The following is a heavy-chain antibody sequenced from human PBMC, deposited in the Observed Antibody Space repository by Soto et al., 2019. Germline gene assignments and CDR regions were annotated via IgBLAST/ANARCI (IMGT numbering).Heavy chain of an antibody. J-gene: IGHJ3*02. CDR2: IYHSGST. CDR3: AKGGSGSYSNAFDI. CDR1: GGSISSGGYS. D-gene: IGHD3-10*01. V-gene: IGHV4-30-2*01. Sequence: SETMSLTCAVSGGSISSGGYSWSWIRKPPGKGLEWIGYIYHSGSTYYNPSLKSRVTISVDTSKNQFSLKLSSVTAADTAVYYCAKGGSGSYSNAFDIWGQGTMVTV.